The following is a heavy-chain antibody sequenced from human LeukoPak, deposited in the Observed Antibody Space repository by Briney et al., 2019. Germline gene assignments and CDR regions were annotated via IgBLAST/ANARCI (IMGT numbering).Heavy chain of an antibody. D-gene: IGHD2-21*02. CDR1: GYTFTSYG. V-gene: IGHV1-18*01. Sequence: ASVKVSCKASGYTFTSYGNSWVRQAPGQGLEWMGWISAYNGNTNYAQKLQGRVTMTTDTSTSTAYMELRSLRSDDTAVYYCARVPTPLNCGGDCYPGAWGQGTLVTVPS. CDR2: ISAYNGNT. J-gene: IGHJ5*02. CDR3: ARVPTPLNCGGDCYPGA.